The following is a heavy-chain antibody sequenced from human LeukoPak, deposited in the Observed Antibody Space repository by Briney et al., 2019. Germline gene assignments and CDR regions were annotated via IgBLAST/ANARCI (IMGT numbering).Heavy chain of an antibody. CDR2: ISGSGGTT. J-gene: IGHJ4*02. Sequence: PGGSLRLSCAASGFIFSSYAMSWVRQAPGKGLEWVSAISGSGGTTYYADYVKGRFTISRDNSKNTLYLQMNSLRAEDTAVYYCAKDSIAAAGGFDYWGQGTLVTVSS. D-gene: IGHD6-13*01. CDR3: AKDSIAAAGGFDY. V-gene: IGHV3-23*01. CDR1: GFIFSSYA.